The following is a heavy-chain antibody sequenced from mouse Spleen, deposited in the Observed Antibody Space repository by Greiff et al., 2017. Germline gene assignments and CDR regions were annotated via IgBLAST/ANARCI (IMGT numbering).Heavy chain of an antibody. CDR2: IDPSDSET. Sequence: VQLQQPGAELVRPGSSVKLSCKASGYTFTSYWMHWVKQRPIQGLEWIGNIDPSDSETHYNQKFKDKATLTVDKSSSTAYMQLSSLTSEDTAVYYCNDGGYDGFAYWGQGTLVTVSA. D-gene: IGHD2-3*01. J-gene: IGHJ3*01. V-gene: IGHV1-52*01. CDR1: GYTFTSYW. CDR3: NDGGYDGFAY.